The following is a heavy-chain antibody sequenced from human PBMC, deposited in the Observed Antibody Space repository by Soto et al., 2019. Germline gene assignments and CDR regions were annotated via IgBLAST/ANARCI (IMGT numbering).Heavy chain of an antibody. J-gene: IGHJ5*02. CDR3: VRDYRSGPKWFDP. Sequence: GGSLRLSCAASGFIFSTHWMHWVRQVPGKGLVWVSRINSDGSSTRYADSVRSRFTISRDNAKNMLYLQMDSLRAEDTAVYYCVRDYRSGPKWFDPWGQGT. V-gene: IGHV3-74*01. CDR2: INSDGSST. D-gene: IGHD6-19*01. CDR1: GFIFSTHW.